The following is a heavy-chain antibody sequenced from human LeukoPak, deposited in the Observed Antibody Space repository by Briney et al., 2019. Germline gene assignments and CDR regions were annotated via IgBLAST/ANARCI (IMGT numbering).Heavy chain of an antibody. CDR3: TRGDTVGAHDY. CDR1: GFTFSSYG. CDR2: IWYDGSNK. D-gene: IGHD1-26*01. J-gene: IGHJ4*02. V-gene: IGHV3-33*01. Sequence: GGSLRLSCAASGFTFSSYGMHWVRQAPGKGLEWVAVIWYDGSNKYYADSVKGRFTICRDNSKNTLYLQMNSLRAEDTAVYYCTRGDTVGAHDYWGQGTLVTVSS.